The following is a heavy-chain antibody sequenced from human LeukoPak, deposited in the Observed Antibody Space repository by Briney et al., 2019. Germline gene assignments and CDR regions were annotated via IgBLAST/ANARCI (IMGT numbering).Heavy chain of an antibody. D-gene: IGHD2-2*01. V-gene: IGHV3-21*01. Sequence: PGGSLRLSCAASGFTFSSYSMNWVRQAPGKGLEWVSSISSSSSYIYYADSVKGRFTISRDNAKNSLYLQMNSLRAEDTAVYYCARDETQPYGMDVWGQGTTVTVSS. CDR2: ISSSSSYI. J-gene: IGHJ6*02. CDR1: GFTFSSYS. CDR3: ARDETQPYGMDV.